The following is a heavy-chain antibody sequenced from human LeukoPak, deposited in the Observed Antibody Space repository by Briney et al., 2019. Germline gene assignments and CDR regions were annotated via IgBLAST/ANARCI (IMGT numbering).Heavy chain of an antibody. Sequence: GASVKVSCKASGHTFTVYYIHWVRQAPGQGLEWMGWITLNSGDTKYAQKFQGRVTMTSDTSITTAYMELSRLKFDDTAMYYCARGGELGLNDWGQGTLVTVSS. CDR3: ARGGELGLND. V-gene: IGHV1-2*02. J-gene: IGHJ4*02. CDR2: ITLNSGDT. D-gene: IGHD3-16*01. CDR1: GHTFTVYY.